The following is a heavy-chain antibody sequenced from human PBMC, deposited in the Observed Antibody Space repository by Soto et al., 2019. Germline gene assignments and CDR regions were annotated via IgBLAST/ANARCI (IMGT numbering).Heavy chain of an antibody. CDR2: INNSGHYT. CDR3: ARRPDAFDI. V-gene: IGHV3-23*01. CDR1: TLRVRDHT. J-gene: IGHJ3*02. Sequence: GSLRLCCTTPTLRVRDHTMSWVRQAPGKGLEWVSDINNSGHYTYYADSVKGRFTISRDNSKNTMFLQMNNLRVEDTAMYYCARRPDAFDIWGQGTMVTVS.